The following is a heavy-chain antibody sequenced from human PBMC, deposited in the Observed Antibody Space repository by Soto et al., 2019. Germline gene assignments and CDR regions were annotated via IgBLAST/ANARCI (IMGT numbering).Heavy chain of an antibody. CDR2: INAGNGDT. CDR3: ARGSGYDNLAS. J-gene: IGHJ4*02. Sequence: GASVKVSCKASGYPFTSYAIHWVRQAPGQSLEWMGWINAGNGDTKYSQKFQGRVTITRDTSASTAYLELRSLRSEDTAVYYCARGSGYDNLASGGQGPRVTVPS. V-gene: IGHV1-3*01. CDR1: GYPFTSYA. D-gene: IGHD5-12*01.